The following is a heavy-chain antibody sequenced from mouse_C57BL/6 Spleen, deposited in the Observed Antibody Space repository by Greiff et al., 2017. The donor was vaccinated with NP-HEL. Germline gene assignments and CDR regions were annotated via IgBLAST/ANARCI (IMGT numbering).Heavy chain of an antibody. CDR2: LSYDGSN. CDR3: ARRDYDGGYYFDY. V-gene: IGHV3-6*01. Sequence: EVQLQESGPGLVKPSQSLSLTCSVTGYSITSGYYWNWIRQFPGNKLEWMGYLSYDGSNNYNPSLKNRISITRDTSKNQFFLKLNSVTTEDTATYYCARRDYDGGYYFDYWGQGTTLTVSS. J-gene: IGHJ2*01. D-gene: IGHD2-4*01. CDR1: GYSITSGYY.